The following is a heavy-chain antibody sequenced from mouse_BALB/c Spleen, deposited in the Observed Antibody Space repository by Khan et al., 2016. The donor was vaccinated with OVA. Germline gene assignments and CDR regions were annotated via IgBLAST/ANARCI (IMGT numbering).Heavy chain of an antibody. D-gene: IGHD2-10*01. CDR2: IWSDGST. J-gene: IGHJ4*01. Sequence: QVQPKESGPGLVAPSQSLSITCTISGFSLTNYGVHWVRQPPGKGLEWLGVIWSDGSTTYNSALKSRLSISKDNSKSQVFLKMNSLQTDDTAMYYCARQPYYHYYIMDYWGQGTSVTVSS. CDR3: ARQPYYHYYIMDY. CDR1: GFSLTNYG. V-gene: IGHV2-6-1*01.